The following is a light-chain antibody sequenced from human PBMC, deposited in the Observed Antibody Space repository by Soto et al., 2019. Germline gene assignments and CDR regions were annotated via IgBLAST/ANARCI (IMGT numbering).Light chain of an antibody. CDR2: GAS. CDR3: QQRSNWPPKIT. V-gene: IGKV3D-20*02. J-gene: IGKJ5*01. Sequence: ESVLTQSPGTLSLSPGERATLSCRASQSVSSSYLAWYQQKPGQAPRLLIYGASSRATGIPDRFSGSGSGTDFTLTISSLEPEDFAVYYCQQRSNWPPKITFGQGTRLEI. CDR1: QSVSSSY.